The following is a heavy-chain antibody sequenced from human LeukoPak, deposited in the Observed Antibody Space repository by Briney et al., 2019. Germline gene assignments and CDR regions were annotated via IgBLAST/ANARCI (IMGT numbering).Heavy chain of an antibody. D-gene: IGHD1-26*01. CDR3: ARDRGGTYGGYFDY. V-gene: IGHV4-4*02. Sequence: KPSETLSLTCAVSGGSISSSNWWSWVRQPPGKGLEWIGEIYHSGSTNYNHSLKSRVTISVDMSKNQFSLKLTSVTAADTAVYYCARDRGGTYGGYFDYWGQGTLVTVSS. CDR1: GGSISSSNW. J-gene: IGHJ4*02. CDR2: IYHSGST.